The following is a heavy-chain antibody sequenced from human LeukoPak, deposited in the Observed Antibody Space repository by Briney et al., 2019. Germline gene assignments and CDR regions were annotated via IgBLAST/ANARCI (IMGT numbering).Heavy chain of an antibody. D-gene: IGHD3-10*01. CDR3: AREWSYGSGSYDY. J-gene: IGHJ4*02. CDR2: ISYDGSNK. CDR1: GFTFSSYT. Sequence: GGSLRLSCAASGFTFSSYTMHWVRQAPGKGLEWVVVISYDGSNKYYADSVKGRFTISRDNSKNTLYLQMNSLRAEDTAVYYCAREWSYGSGSYDYWGQGTLVTVSS. V-gene: IGHV3-30-3*01.